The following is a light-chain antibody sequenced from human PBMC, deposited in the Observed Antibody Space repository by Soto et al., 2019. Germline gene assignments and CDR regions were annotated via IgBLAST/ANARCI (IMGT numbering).Light chain of an antibody. CDR1: QSVRSS. CDR3: QQYGSSLT. Sequence: EIVLTQSPDTLSLSPGDRVTVSCRASQSVRSSLAWYQHKPGQAPRLLIYGASSRATGIPDRFSGSGSGTDFTLTISRLEPEDFAVYYCQQYGSSLTFGGWTKVDIK. J-gene: IGKJ4*01. CDR2: GAS. V-gene: IGKV3-20*01.